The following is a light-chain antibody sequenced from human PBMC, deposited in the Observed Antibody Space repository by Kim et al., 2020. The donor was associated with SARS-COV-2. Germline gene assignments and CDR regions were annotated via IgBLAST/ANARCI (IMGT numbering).Light chain of an antibody. Sequence: SYELTQPPSVSVAPGKTARVTCGGNNIGSKSVHWYQQKPGQAPVVVIYYDTDRPSGIPERFSGSNSENTATLTVSRAEAGDEADYYCQVWDSTSDHYVLGPGTKVTVL. CDR1: NIGSKS. V-gene: IGLV3-21*04. CDR3: QVWDSTSDHYV. J-gene: IGLJ1*01. CDR2: YDT.